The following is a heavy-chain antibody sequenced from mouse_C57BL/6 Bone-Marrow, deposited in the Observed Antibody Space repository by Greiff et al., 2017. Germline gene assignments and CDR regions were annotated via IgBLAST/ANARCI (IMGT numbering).Heavy chain of an antibody. CDR1: GYTFTSYW. Sequence: QVQLQQPGAELVRPGFSVKLSCKASGYTFTSYWMHWVKQRPIQGLEWIGNIDPSDSETHYNQKFKDKATLTVDKSSSTAYMQLSSLTSEDSAVYYCARRTMVTYFDVWGTGTTVTVSS. J-gene: IGHJ1*03. CDR2: IDPSDSET. V-gene: IGHV1-52*01. D-gene: IGHD2-2*01. CDR3: ARRTMVTYFDV.